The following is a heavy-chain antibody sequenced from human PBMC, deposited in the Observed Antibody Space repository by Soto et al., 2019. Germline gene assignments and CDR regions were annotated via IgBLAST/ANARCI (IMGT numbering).Heavy chain of an antibody. CDR2: VYYIGST. CDR3: AREANYYYYPGMDV. V-gene: IGHV4-59*02. CDR1: GGSVNDYY. D-gene: IGHD1-26*01. J-gene: IGHJ6*02. Sequence: QVQLQESGPGLVKPSETLSLTCSVSGGSVNDYYWSWVRQPPGKGLEWIGFVYYIGSTNYNPSLKSRVTISVDTPKHQFSLKLRSVNAADPAVYYCAREANYYYYPGMDVWGQGTKVNGSS.